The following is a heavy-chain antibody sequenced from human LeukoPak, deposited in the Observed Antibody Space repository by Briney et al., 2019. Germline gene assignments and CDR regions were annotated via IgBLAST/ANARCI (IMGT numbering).Heavy chain of an antibody. V-gene: IGHV3-11*01. CDR1: GFTFSDYY. CDR3: ARDPRGITALVDYFDY. J-gene: IGHJ4*02. CDR2: ISSSGSAI. Sequence: GGSLRLSCAASGFTFSDYYMSWIRQAPGKGLEWVSYISSSGSAIYYADSVKGRFTISMDNAKNSLYLQMSSLRVEDTAVYYCARDPRGITALVDYFDYWGQGTLVTVSS. D-gene: IGHD5-18*01.